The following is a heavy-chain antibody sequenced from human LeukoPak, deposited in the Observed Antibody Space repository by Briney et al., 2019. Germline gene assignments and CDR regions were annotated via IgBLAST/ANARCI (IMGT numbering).Heavy chain of an antibody. CDR2: INPSGGST. D-gene: IGHD5-18*01. CDR3: ARVRSGYSHENYFDY. Sequence: ASVKVSCKASGYTFTSYYMHWVRQAPGQGLEWMGIINPSGGSTSYAQKFQGRVTMTRDTSTSTVYMELSSLRAEDTAVYYCARVRSGYSHENYFDYWGQGTLVTVSS. J-gene: IGHJ4*02. CDR1: GYTFTSYY. V-gene: IGHV1-46*01.